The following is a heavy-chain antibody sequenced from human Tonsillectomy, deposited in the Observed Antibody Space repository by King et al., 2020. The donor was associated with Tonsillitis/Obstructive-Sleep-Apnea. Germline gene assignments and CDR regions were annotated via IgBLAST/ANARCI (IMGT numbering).Heavy chain of an antibody. D-gene: IGHD1-26*01. V-gene: IGHV3-72*01. CDR3: ARXGATXDXXX. CDR1: GFTFSDHY. CDR2: TXNKANSYTT. J-gene: IGHJ4*02. Sequence: QLVESGGGLVQPGGSLRLSCAASGFTFSDHYMDWVRQAPGKXLEWXGRTXNKANSYTTEYAAXVKGRFXISRDDSKNSLYLQMXSLKTEDTAVYYCARXGATXDXXXWXXXXXVTXSX.